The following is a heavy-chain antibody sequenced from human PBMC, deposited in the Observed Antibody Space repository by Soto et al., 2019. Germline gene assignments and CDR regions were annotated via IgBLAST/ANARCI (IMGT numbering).Heavy chain of an antibody. CDR3: ARVGAPANYGSGSYWWGGVYGMDV. D-gene: IGHD3-10*01. V-gene: IGHV3-33*01. Sequence: QVQLVESGGAVVQPGRSLRLSCAASGFTFSSYGMHWVRQAPGKGLEWVAVIWYDGSNKYYADSVKGRFTISRDNSKNTLYLQMNSLRAEDTAVYYCARVGAPANYGSGSYWWGGVYGMDVWGQGTTVTVSS. CDR1: GFTFSSYG. CDR2: IWYDGSNK. J-gene: IGHJ6*02.